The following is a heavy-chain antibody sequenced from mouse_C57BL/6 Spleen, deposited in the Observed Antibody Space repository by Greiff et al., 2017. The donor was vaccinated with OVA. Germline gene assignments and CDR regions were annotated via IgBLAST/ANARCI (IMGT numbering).Heavy chain of an antibody. V-gene: IGHV2-2*01. D-gene: IGHD2-4*01. J-gene: IGHJ3*01. CDR1: GFSLTSYG. CDR2: IWSGGST. Sequence: VKLQESGPGLVQPSQSLSITCTVSGFSLTSYGVHWVRQSPGKGLEWLGVIWSGGSTDYNAAFISRLSISKDNSKSQVFFKMNSLQADDTAIYYCAREEDDYPFAYWGQGTLVTVSA. CDR3: AREEDDYPFAY.